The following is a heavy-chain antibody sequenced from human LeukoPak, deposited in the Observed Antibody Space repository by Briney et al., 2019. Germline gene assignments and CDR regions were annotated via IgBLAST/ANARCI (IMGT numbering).Heavy chain of an antibody. CDR1: GFTFSSYW. CDR3: ARESYYDSSGYYFGWFDP. J-gene: IGHJ5*02. CDR2: IKQDGSEK. V-gene: IGHV3-7*03. D-gene: IGHD3-22*01. Sequence: PGGSLRLSCAASGFTFSSYWMSWVRQAPGKGLEWVANIKQDGSEKYYVDSVKGRFTISRDNAKNSLYLQMNSLRAEDTAVYYCARESYYDSSGYYFGWFDPWGQGTLVTVSS.